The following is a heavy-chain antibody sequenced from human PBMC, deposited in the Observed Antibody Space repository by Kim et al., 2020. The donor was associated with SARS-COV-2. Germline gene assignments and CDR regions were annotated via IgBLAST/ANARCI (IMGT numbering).Heavy chain of an antibody. V-gene: IGHV3-7*01. Sequence: GGSLRLSCVVSGFTFSNYYMSWVRRSPEKGLEWVAIIKFDGSYKDYVDSVKGRFTVSRDDAKNSLYLQMSSLTADDTAVYFCARGSPGWPGVDYCGQGTL. CDR2: IKFDGSYK. D-gene: IGHD6-19*01. CDR1: GFTFSNYY. CDR3: ARGSPGWPGVDY. J-gene: IGHJ4*02.